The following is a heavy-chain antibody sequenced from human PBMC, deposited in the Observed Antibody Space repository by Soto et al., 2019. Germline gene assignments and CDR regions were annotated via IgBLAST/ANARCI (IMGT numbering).Heavy chain of an antibody. CDR3: VREVYYDFWSGINTHQYDFDD. V-gene: IGHV3-30-3*01. CDR2: ISDDGSNT. CDR1: GFTFSRHT. D-gene: IGHD3-3*01. Sequence: QVQLVESGGGVVQPGRSLRLSCAASGFTFSRHTMHWVRQAPGKGLEWVAAISDDGSNTYYADSVKGRFTISRDNSKNTPYLQMNSLSIEDTSVHHSVREVYYDFWSGINTHQYDFDDWGQGTLVTVSS. J-gene: IGHJ4*02.